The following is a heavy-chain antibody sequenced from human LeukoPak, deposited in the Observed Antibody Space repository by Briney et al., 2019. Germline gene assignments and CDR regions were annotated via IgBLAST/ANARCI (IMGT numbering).Heavy chain of an antibody. CDR1: GFTFSSYA. CDR2: VSGRGGST. J-gene: IGHJ4*02. Sequence: QTGGSLRLSCAASGFTFSSYAMRWVRQAPGKGLEWVSSVSGRGGSTYYADSVKGRFTISRDNSKNTLYLQMNSLRAEDTAVYYCAKPRAVGVNAFFDYWGEGTLVTVSS. V-gene: IGHV3-23*01. CDR3: AKPRAVGVNAFFDY.